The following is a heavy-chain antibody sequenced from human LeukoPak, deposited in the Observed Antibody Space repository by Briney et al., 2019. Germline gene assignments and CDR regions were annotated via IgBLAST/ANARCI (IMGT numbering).Heavy chain of an antibody. D-gene: IGHD3-10*01. CDR3: ARVYGSGSWSDY. J-gene: IGHJ4*02. CDR1: GFTFGSYA. V-gene: IGHV3-33*08. Sequence: GRSLRLSCAASGFTFGSYAMHWVRQAPGKGLEWVAVIWYDGSNKYYGDSVKGRFTISRDNSKNTLYLQMNSLRAEDTAVYYCARVYGSGSWSDYWGQGTLVTVSS. CDR2: IWYDGSNK.